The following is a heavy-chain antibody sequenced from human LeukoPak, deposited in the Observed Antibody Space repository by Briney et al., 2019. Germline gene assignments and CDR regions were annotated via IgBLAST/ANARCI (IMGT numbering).Heavy chain of an antibody. CDR3: ARDKGGRYYYYYGMDV. CDR2: ISGSGGST. D-gene: IGHD1-26*01. V-gene: IGHV3-23*01. CDR1: GFTFSSYA. Sequence: PGGSLRLSCAASGFTFSSYAMSWVRQAPGKGLEWVSAISGSGGSTYYADSVKGRFTISRDNSKNTLYLQMNSLRAEDTAVYYCARDKGGRYYYYYGMDVWGQGTTVTVSS. J-gene: IGHJ6*02.